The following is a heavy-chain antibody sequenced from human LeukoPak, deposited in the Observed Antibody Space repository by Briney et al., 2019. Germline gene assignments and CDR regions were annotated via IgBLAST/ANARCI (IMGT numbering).Heavy chain of an antibody. CDR1: GFTFSIYA. CDR3: ARDRGELGIDP. D-gene: IGHD1-26*01. Sequence: PGGSLRLSCAASGFTFSIYAMHWVRQAPGKGLEYVSGISSNGGSTYYANSVKGRFTISRDNSKNTLYLQMGSLRAEDMAVYYCARDRGELGIDPWGQGTLVTVSS. CDR2: ISSNGGST. J-gene: IGHJ5*02. V-gene: IGHV3-64*01.